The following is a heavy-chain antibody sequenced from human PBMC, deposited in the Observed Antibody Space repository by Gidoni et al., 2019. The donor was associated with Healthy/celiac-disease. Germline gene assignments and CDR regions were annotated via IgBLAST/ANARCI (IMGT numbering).Heavy chain of an antibody. V-gene: IGHV3-7*03. CDR3: ARAVLLWFGLDV. D-gene: IGHD3-10*01. Sequence: EVQLVESGGGLVQPGGSLRLSWAASGFTFSSYWMRWVRQAPGKGVEWVANIKQDGSEKYYVDSVKGRFTISRDNAKNSLYLQMNSLRAEDTAVYYCARAVLLWFGLDVWGQGTTVTVSS. CDR2: IKQDGSEK. CDR1: GFTFSSYW. J-gene: IGHJ6*02.